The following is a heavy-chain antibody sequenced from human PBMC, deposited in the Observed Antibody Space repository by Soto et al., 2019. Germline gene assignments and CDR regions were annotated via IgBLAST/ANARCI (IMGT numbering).Heavy chain of an antibody. V-gene: IGHV1-69*13. CDR2: IIPIFGTA. CDR3: AREGVPHRGSYPLRFDY. Sequence: ASLKVSCKASGGTFSSYAISWVRQAPGQGFEWMGGIIPIFGTANYAQKFQGRVTITADESTSTAYMELSSLRSEDTAVYYCAREGVPHRGSYPLRFDYWGQGTLVTVSS. CDR1: GGTFSSYA. J-gene: IGHJ4*02. D-gene: IGHD1-26*01.